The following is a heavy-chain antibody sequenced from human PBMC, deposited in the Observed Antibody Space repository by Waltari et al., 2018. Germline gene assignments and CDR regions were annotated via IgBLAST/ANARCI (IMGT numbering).Heavy chain of an antibody. J-gene: IGHJ5*02. V-gene: IGHV4-39*01. CDR3: ARPEGS. CDR1: DGSIRSSSYY. Sequence: QLQLQESGPGLVKPSATLSLTFPVSDGSIRSSSYYWGWIRQPPGKGLECIGSIYYSGSTYYNPSLKSRVTISVDTSKNQFSLKLSSVTAADTAVYYCARPEGSWGQGTLVTVSS. CDR2: IYYSGST.